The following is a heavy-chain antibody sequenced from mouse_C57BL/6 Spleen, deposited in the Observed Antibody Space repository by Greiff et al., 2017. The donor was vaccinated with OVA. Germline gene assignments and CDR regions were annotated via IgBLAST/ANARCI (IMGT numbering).Heavy chain of an antibody. V-gene: IGHV1-66*01. CDR1: GYSFTSYY. CDR2: ISPGSGNS. D-gene: IGHD4-1*01. J-gene: IGHJ1*03. Sequence: QVQLQQSGPELVKPGASVKISCKASGYSFTSYYIHWVKQRPGQGLEWIGWISPGSGNSTYNEKLKGKATLTADTSSSTAYMQLSSLTSEDSAVYYSARNWDRYFEVWGTGTTVTVSS. CDR3: ARNWDRYFEV.